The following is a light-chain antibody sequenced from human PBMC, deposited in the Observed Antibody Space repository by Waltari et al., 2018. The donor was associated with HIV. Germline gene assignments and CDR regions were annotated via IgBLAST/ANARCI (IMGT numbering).Light chain of an antibody. J-gene: IGKJ4*01. V-gene: IGKV1-9*01. CDR1: QGIAGY. Sequence: DTQLTQSPPFLSASVGDRVTITCRASQGIAGYLAWYQQKPGKPPNLLIYETSTLQNGVPSRFSGSGSGTEFTLTISRLQPEDFTTYYCQQLNTYPPTFGGGTKVEIK. CDR3: QQLNTYPPT. CDR2: ETS.